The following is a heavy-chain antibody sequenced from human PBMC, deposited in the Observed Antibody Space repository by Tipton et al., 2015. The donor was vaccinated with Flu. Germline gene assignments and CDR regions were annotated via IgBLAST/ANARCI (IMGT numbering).Heavy chain of an antibody. CDR3: ARVAHNWNYSIDY. D-gene: IGHD1-7*01. Sequence: TLSLTCSVSGDSIGSDYYWGWIRQPPGKGLEWIGNIHRSGNTYHNPSLKSRVTISVDTSKNQFSLKLSSVTAADTAVYYCARVAHNWNYSIDYWGQGTLVTVSS. CDR1: GDSIGSDYY. V-gene: IGHV4-38-2*02. CDR2: IHRSGNT. J-gene: IGHJ4*02.